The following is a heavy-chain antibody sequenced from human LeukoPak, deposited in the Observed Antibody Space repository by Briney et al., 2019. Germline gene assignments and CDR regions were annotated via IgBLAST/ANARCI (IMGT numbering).Heavy chain of an antibody. J-gene: IGHJ4*02. Sequence: ASVKVSCKASGYTFTSYGISWVRQAPGQGLEWMGWISAYNGNTNYAQKLQGRVTMTTDTSTSTAYMELRSLRSDDTAVYYCARPQGDYDSSGYYPLGYWGQGTLVTVSS. D-gene: IGHD3-22*01. CDR2: ISAYNGNT. V-gene: IGHV1-18*01. CDR1: GYTFTSYG. CDR3: ARPQGDYDSSGYYPLGY.